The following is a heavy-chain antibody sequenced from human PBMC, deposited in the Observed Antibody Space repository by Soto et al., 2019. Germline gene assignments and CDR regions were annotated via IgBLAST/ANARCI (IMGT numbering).Heavy chain of an antibody. V-gene: IGHV4-61*01. CDR2: IYYSGTT. J-gene: IGHJ4*02. Sequence: SETLSLTCTVSGGSVSSCYYYWSWIRQPPGKGLEWIGYIYYSGTTNYNPSLKSRVTISVDTSKNQFSLKLSSVTAADTAVYYCARDRGYYDSTGEFDSWGQGTQVTVSS. CDR1: GGSVSSCYYY. D-gene: IGHD3-22*01. CDR3: ARDRGYYDSTGEFDS.